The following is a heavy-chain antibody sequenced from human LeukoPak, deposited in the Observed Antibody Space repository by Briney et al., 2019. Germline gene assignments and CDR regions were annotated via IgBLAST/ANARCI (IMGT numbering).Heavy chain of an antibody. D-gene: IGHD6-19*01. V-gene: IGHV3-23*01. CDR1: GFTFSSYA. CDR3: AKSIDSSGWFEFDY. CDR2: ISGSGGST. J-gene: IGHJ4*02. Sequence: GGSLRLSCAASGFTFSSYAMSWVRQAPGKGLEWVSLISGSGGSTHYADSVEGRFTISRDNSKKTLYLQMNSLRAEDTAVYYCAKSIDSSGWFEFDYWGQGTLVTVSS.